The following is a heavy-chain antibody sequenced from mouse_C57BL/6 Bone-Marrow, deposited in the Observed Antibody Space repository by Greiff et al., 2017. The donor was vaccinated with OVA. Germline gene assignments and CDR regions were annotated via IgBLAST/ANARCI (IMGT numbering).Heavy chain of an antibody. J-gene: IGHJ4*01. CDR2: IRNKANGYTT. CDR3: ARSYDYDGYAMDY. D-gene: IGHD2-4*01. Sequence: EVKVEESGGGLVQPGGSLSLSCAASGFTFTDYYMSWVRQPPGKALEWLGFIRNKANGYTTEYSASVKGRFTISRDNSQSILYLQMNALRAEDSATYYCARSYDYDGYAMDYWGQGTSVTVSS. V-gene: IGHV7-3*01. CDR1: GFTFTDYY.